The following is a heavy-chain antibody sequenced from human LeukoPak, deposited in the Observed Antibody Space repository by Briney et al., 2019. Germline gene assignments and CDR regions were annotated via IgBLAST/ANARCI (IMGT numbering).Heavy chain of an antibody. CDR2: INHSGST. CDR3: ARGLGGFDY. D-gene: IGHD3-10*01. CDR1: GGSFSGYY. J-gene: IGHJ4*02. V-gene: IGHV4-34*01. Sequence: NPSETLSLTCAVYGGSFSGYYWSWIRQPPGKGLEWIGEINHSGSTNYNPSLKSRVTISVDTSKNQFSLKLSSVTAADTAVYYCARGLGGFDYWGQGTLVTVSS.